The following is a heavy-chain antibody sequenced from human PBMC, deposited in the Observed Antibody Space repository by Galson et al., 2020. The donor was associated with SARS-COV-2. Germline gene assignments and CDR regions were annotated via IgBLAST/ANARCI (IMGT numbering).Heavy chain of an antibody. Sequence: SETLSLTCAVYGGSFSGYYWSWIRQPPGKGLEWIGEINHSGSTNYNPSLKSRVTISADTSKNQFSLKLSSVTAADTAVYYCASYDYLELGHAIDIWGQGTMVTVSS. CDR1: GGSFSGYY. CDR3: ASYDYLELGHAIDI. V-gene: IGHV4-34*01. D-gene: IGHD5-12*01. CDR2: INHSGST. J-gene: IGHJ3*02.